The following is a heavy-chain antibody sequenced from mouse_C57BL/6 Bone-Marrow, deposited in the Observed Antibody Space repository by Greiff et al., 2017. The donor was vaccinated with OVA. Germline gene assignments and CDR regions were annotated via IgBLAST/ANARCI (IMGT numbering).Heavy chain of an antibody. J-gene: IGHJ4*01. D-gene: IGHD1-1*01. CDR1: GYTFTDYY. CDR2: IYPGSGNT. V-gene: IGHV1-76*01. Sequence: VQLVESGAELVRPGASVKLSCKASGYTFTDYYINWVKQRPGQGLEWIARIYPGSGNTYYNEKFKGKATLTAEKSSSTAYMQLSSLTSEDSAVYFCARPITTVVAPYAMDYWGQGTSVTVSS. CDR3: ARPITTVVAPYAMDY.